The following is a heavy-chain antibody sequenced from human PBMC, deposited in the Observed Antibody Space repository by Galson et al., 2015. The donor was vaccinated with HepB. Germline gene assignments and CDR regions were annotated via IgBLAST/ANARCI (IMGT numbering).Heavy chain of an antibody. V-gene: IGHV5-51*03. CDR3: ARSYCSGKTCSGDFDL. D-gene: IGHD2-15*01. CDR2: IYPNDFET. Sequence: QSGAEVKKPGESLRISCKGSGYRFINNWIGWVRQRPGKGLEWIGIIYPNDFETKYSPSFQGQVSFSVDTSLSTAYLQWSSLKASDTATYYCARSYCSGKTCSGDFDLWGHGTLVTVSS. J-gene: IGHJ4*01. CDR1: GYRFINNW.